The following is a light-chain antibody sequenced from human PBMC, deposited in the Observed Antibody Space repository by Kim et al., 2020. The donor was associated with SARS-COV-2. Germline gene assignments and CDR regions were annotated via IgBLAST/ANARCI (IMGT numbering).Light chain of an antibody. V-gene: IGKV3-15*01. CDR3: QQYNQWLT. CDR1: QSVSSN. Sequence: EIVLAQSPATLSVSPGERPTLSCRASQSVSSNLAWYQQKPGQAPRLLIYGASTRATGIPARFSGSGSGTEFTLTISSLQSEDFAVYYCQQYNQWLTFGGGTKVDIK. J-gene: IGKJ4*01. CDR2: GAS.